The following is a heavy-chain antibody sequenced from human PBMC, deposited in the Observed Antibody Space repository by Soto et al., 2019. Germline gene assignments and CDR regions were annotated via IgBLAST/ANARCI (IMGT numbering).Heavy chain of an antibody. Sequence: SETLSLTCTLSGVSITSGAYYWTWVRQHPGKGLEWIGYIYYNGNTYFSPSLKSRLTISIDTSKNQFSLKLSSVTAADTAMYYCARARLRAVYAFDFWGQGTMVTVS. D-gene: IGHD4-17*01. CDR3: ARARLRAVYAFDF. V-gene: IGHV4-31*03. CDR1: GVSITSGAYY. J-gene: IGHJ3*01. CDR2: IYYNGNT.